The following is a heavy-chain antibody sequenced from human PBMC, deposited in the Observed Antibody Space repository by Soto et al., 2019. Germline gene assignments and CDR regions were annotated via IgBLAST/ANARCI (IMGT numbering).Heavy chain of an antibody. V-gene: IGHV3-30*18. J-gene: IGHJ6*02. D-gene: IGHD4-17*01. Sequence: QVQLVESGGGVVQPGRSLRLSCAASGFTFSSYGMHWVRQAPGKGLEWVAVISYDGSNKYYADSVKGRFTISRDNSKNTLYLQMNSLRAEDTAVYYCAKGDRYGAYDYYYGMDVWGQGTTVTVSS. CDR1: GFTFSSYG. CDR2: ISYDGSNK. CDR3: AKGDRYGAYDYYYGMDV.